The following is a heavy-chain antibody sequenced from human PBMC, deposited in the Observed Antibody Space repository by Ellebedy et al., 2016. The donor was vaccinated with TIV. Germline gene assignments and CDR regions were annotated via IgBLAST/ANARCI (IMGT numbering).Heavy chain of an antibody. CDR1: GYTFTAYY. CDR3: ATDLTAPPGGWFDP. V-gene: IGHV1-2*02. D-gene: IGHD3-16*01. Sequence: AASVKVSCKASGYTFTAYYLHWVRQAPGQGLEWMGWINPNSGGTNYAQKFQGRVTMTRDTSISTAYMALSSLRSDDTAVYYCATDLTAPPGGWFDPWGQGTLVTVSS. CDR2: INPNSGGT. J-gene: IGHJ5*02.